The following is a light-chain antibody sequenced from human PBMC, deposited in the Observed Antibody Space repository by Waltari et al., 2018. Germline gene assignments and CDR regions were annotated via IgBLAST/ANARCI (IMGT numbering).Light chain of an antibody. CDR2: SAS. CDR3: QHYDNSLPGI. J-gene: IGKJ3*01. V-gene: IGKV3-20*01. Sequence: EIVLTQSPGTLSLSPGERATLSCRASQSISRTYLAWYQQRPGQAPRLLLFSASSRAGGIPDRFSGSGSGTDFTLTISRLEPEDFAVYYCQHYDNSLPGIFGPGTKVEIK. CDR1: QSISRTY.